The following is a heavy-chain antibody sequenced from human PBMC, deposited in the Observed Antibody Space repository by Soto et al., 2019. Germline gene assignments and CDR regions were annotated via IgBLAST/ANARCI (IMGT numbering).Heavy chain of an antibody. CDR2: IYYSGST. CDR3: ARLTRYCSGDSCRIDY. V-gene: IGHV4-39*01. Sequence: QLQLQESGPGLVKPSETLSLTCTVSGGSISSNSYYWGWIRQPPGKGLEWIGSIYYSGSTYYNLSLQSRETISTDSPQTQFSLQLSSVTAADAAVYFCARLTRYCSGDSCRIDYWGQGTLVTVSS. D-gene: IGHD2-15*01. CDR1: GGSISSNSYY. J-gene: IGHJ4*02.